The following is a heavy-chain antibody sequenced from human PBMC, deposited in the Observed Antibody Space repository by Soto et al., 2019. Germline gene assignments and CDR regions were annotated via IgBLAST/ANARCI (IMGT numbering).Heavy chain of an antibody. CDR3: VRRQVSATGIDRFGP. V-gene: IGHV1-46*01. D-gene: IGHD6-13*01. CDR1: GYTFTSYY. Sequence: ASVKVSCKASGYTFTSYYMHWVRQAPGQGLEWMGIINPSGGSTSYAQKFQGRVTMTRDTSTSTVYMELSSLRSEDPAVYYCVRRQVSATGIDRFGPWGQGTRATAST. CDR2: INPSGGST. J-gene: IGHJ5*02.